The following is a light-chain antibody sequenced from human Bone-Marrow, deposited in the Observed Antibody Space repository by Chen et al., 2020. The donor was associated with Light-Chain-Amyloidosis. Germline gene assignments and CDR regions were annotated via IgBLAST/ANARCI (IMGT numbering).Light chain of an antibody. CDR3: QVWDRSSDRPV. CDR2: VDS. CDR1: NIGSTS. J-gene: IGLJ3*02. Sequence: SYVLPQPSSVSVAPGQTATIACGGNNIGSTSVHWYQQTPGQAPLLLVYVDSDRPSGIPERLSGSNSGNTATLTISRVEAGDEADYYCQVWDRSSDRPVFGGGTKLTVL. V-gene: IGLV3-21*02.